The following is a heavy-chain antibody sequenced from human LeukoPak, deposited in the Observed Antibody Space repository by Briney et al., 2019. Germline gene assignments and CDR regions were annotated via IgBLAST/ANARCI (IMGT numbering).Heavy chain of an antibody. CDR1: GGSMRSYY. D-gene: IGHD1-26*01. Sequence: SETLSLTCTVSGGSMRSYYWSWIRQAAGKGLEWIGRIDSSGNTHYNPSLKSRLTMSVDTSKSQFSLKLNSVTAADTAVYYCARETGATVFDYWGQGALVTVSS. CDR2: IDSSGNT. J-gene: IGHJ4*02. CDR3: ARETGATVFDY. V-gene: IGHV4-4*07.